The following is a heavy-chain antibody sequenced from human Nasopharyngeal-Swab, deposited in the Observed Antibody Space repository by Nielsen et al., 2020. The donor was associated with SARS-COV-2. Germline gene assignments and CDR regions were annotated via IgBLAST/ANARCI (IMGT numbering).Heavy chain of an antibody. V-gene: IGHV3-33*01. D-gene: IGHD3-3*01. J-gene: IGHJ4*02. CDR2: IWYDGSNK. CDR3: ARGPYDFWSGYPHYFDY. Sequence: GSLRLSCAASGFTFSSYGMHWVRQAPGKGLEWAAIIWYDGSNKYYADSVKGRFTISRDNSKNTLYLQMNSLRAEDAAVYYCARGPYDFWSGYPHYFDYWGQGTLVTVSS. CDR1: GFTFSSYG.